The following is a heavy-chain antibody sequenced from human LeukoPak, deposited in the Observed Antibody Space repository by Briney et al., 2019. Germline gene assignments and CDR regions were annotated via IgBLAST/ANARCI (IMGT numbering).Heavy chain of an antibody. D-gene: IGHD2-2*01. CDR2: INHSGST. CDR3: AREKRKGIGYCSSTSCWNGWFDP. Sequence: SETLSLTCAVYGGSFSGYYWSWIRQPPGKGLEWIGEINHSGSTNYNPSLKSRVTISVDTSKNQFSLKLSSVTAADTAVYYCAREKRKGIGYCSSTSCWNGWFDPWGQGTLVTVSS. CDR1: GGSFSGYY. J-gene: IGHJ5*02. V-gene: IGHV4-34*01.